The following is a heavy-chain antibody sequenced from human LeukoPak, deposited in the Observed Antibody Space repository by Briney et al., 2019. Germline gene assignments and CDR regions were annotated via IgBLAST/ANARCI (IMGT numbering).Heavy chain of an antibody. J-gene: IGHJ4*02. CDR2: IYSGGST. V-gene: IGHV3-66*02. CDR1: GFTVSSNY. Sequence: PGGSLRLSCAASGFTVSSNYMSWVRQAPGKGLEWVSVIYSGGSTYYADSVKGRFTISRDNSKNTLYLQMNSLRAEDTAVYYCARDAYCSSTSCYTSHWGQGTLVTVSS. D-gene: IGHD2-2*02. CDR3: ARDAYCSSTSCYTSH.